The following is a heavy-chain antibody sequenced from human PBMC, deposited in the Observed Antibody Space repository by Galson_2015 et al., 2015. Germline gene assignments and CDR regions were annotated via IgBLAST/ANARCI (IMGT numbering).Heavy chain of an antibody. CDR3: VKGSDTSGSSALDH. J-gene: IGHJ4*02. Sequence: SLRLSCAASGFTFVDYAMHWVRQAPGKGLEWVSLISWDGLSTYYADSVKGRFTISRDNRKNSLFLQMNSLRADDTALYYCVKGSDTSGSSALDHWDQGTLVTVSS. CDR2: ISWDGLST. V-gene: IGHV3-43D*04. D-gene: IGHD3-22*01. CDR1: GFTFVDYA.